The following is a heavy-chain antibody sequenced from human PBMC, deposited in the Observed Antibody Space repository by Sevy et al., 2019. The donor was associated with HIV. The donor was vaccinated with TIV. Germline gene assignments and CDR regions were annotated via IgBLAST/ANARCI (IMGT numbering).Heavy chain of an antibody. CDR2: ITSSGSTI. CDR1: GFTFSIYE. CDR3: ARAQDYYDSSGAYYFDY. Sequence: GGSLRLSCAGSGFTFSIYEMNWVRQAPGKGLEWVSYITSSGSTIYYAHSVKGRFTISRDNAKNSLYLQMNSLRAEDTAIYYCARAQDYYDSSGAYYFDYWGQGALVTVSS. V-gene: IGHV3-48*03. J-gene: IGHJ4*02. D-gene: IGHD3-22*01.